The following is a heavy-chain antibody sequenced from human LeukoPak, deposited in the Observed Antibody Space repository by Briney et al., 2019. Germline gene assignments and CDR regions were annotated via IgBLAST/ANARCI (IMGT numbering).Heavy chain of an antibody. CDR3: ARDRGYSHGEYFQH. J-gene: IGHJ1*01. V-gene: IGHV3-30*04. CDR2: ISYDGSNK. Sequence: GGSLRLSCAASGFTFSSYAMHWVRQAPGKGLEWVAVISYDGSNKYYADSVKGRFTISRDNSKNTLYLQMNSLRAEDTAVYYCARDRGYSHGEYFQHWGQGTLVTVSS. D-gene: IGHD5-18*01. CDR1: GFTFSSYA.